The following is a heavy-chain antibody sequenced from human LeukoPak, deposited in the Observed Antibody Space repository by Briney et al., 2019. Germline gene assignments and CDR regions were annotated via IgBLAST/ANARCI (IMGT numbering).Heavy chain of an antibody. Sequence: ASVKVSCKISGFGLSVLSIHWMRQAPGKGLEWVGGIRPETGEPIFAQKFRGRVTITEDTFTDTGYLELRGLTSEDTAVYYCSTDSGRSYFYFDFWGQGTLVTVSS. V-gene: IGHV1-24*01. CDR3: STDSGRSYFYFDF. D-gene: IGHD3-10*01. CDR2: IRPETGEP. CDR1: GFGLSVLS. J-gene: IGHJ4*02.